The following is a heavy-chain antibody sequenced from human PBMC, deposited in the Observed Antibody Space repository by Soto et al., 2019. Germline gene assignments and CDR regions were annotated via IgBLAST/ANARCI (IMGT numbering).Heavy chain of an antibody. Sequence: GGSLRLSCAASGFTFSSYSMNWVRQAPGKGLEWVSSISSSSSYIYYADSVKGRFTISRDNAKNSLYLQMNSLRAEDTAVYYCARESEYSSSWSKTVPGEVHFQHWGQGTLVTVSS. CDR1: GFTFSSYS. CDR2: ISSSSSYI. V-gene: IGHV3-21*01. J-gene: IGHJ1*01. CDR3: ARESEYSSSWSKTVPGEVHFQH. D-gene: IGHD6-13*01.